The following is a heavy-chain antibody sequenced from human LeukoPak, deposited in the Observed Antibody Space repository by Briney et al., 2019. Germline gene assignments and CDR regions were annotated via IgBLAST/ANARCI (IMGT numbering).Heavy chain of an antibody. CDR1: GFTFSDYG. Sequence: PGGSLRLSCAASGFTFSDYGIHWGRQAPGKGLDWVTSISSDGSKKYYGSSVKGRFTISRDNSKNTVLLEMSSLRPEDTAVYFCARGPSIGRAWSDPWGQGTQVTVSS. CDR3: ARGPSIGRAWSDP. CDR2: ISSDGSKK. V-gene: IGHV3-30*03. J-gene: IGHJ5*02. D-gene: IGHD6-6*01.